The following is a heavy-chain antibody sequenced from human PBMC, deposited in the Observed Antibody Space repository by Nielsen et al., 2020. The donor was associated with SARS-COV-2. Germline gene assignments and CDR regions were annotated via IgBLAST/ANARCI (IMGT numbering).Heavy chain of an antibody. CDR3: TRATTLIGVFDDAFDI. CDR1: GFTFSTYT. J-gene: IGHJ3*02. D-gene: IGHD3-3*01. V-gene: IGHV3-21*01. Sequence: GESLKISCVASGFTFSTYTMNWVRQAPGKGLEWVSSMTSTGSYIRYADSVKGRFALSRDNAKNALYLHMSTLRVEDTAVYYCTRATTLIGVFDDAFDIWGQGTLVTISS. CDR2: MTSTGSYI.